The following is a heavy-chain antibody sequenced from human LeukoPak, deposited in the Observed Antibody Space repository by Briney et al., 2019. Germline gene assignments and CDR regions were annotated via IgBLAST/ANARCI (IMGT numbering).Heavy chain of an antibody. D-gene: IGHD1-26*01. Sequence: PGGSLRLPCAASGFTFSSYGMHWVRQAPGKGLEWVAVIWYDGSNKYYADSVKGRFTISRDNSKNTLYLQMNSLRAEDTAVYYCAKAPYILPEYHSGSYSYFDYWGQGTLVTVSS. J-gene: IGHJ4*02. V-gene: IGHV3-33*06. CDR1: GFTFSSYG. CDR2: IWYDGSNK. CDR3: AKAPYILPEYHSGSYSYFDY.